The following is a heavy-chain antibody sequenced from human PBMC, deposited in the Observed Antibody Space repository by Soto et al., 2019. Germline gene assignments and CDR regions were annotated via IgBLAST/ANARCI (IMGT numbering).Heavy chain of an antibody. Sequence: EVQLLESGGGLVQPGGSLRLSCAASGFTFSSYAMSWVRQAPGRGLEWVSAISGSGGSTYYADSVKGRFTISRDNAKNTLYLQMNSLRAEDTAVYYCAKPATGTNDAFDIWGQGTMVTVSS. CDR2: ISGSGGST. V-gene: IGHV3-23*01. D-gene: IGHD1-1*01. CDR3: AKPATGTNDAFDI. J-gene: IGHJ3*02. CDR1: GFTFSSYA.